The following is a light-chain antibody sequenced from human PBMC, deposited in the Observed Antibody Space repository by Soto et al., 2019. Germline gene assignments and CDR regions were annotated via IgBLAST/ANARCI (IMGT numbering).Light chain of an antibody. Sequence: QSALTQPASVSESLGQSSTISCTGTSSDVGYYNYVSWYQHHPGKAPKLMIYDVSNRPSGVSRRFSGSKSGNTASLTISGLRAEDEADYYCTSYTTSSTLVFGGGTKLTVL. V-gene: IGLV2-14*03. CDR3: TSYTTSSTLV. CDR1: SSDVGYYNY. J-gene: IGLJ2*01. CDR2: DVS.